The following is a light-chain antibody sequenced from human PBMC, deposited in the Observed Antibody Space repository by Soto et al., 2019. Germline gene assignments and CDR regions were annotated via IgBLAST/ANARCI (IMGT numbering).Light chain of an antibody. CDR2: KIS. Sequence: EIVMTQTPLSSGVTLGQPASIYCRSSESLAHSDGNTYLSWLHQRPGQPPRLLIYKISNRFSGVPDRFNGSGAGTDFTLKVSRVEPEDVGTYYFMQATQFPWTFGQGTKMDIK. CDR3: MQATQFPWT. J-gene: IGKJ1*01. CDR1: ESLAHSDGNTY. V-gene: IGKV2-24*01.